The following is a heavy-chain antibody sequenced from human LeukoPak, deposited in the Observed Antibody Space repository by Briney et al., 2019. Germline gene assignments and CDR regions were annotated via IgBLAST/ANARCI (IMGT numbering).Heavy chain of an antibody. Sequence: GGSMRLSCAASGFIFTTYWMTWVRRAPGKGLEWVANIKEDGSEKYYVDSVKGRFTISRDNAKNSLYLQMNSLRVEDTAVYYCSRGSSSAYWGQGTLVTVSS. CDR2: IKEDGSEK. J-gene: IGHJ4*02. D-gene: IGHD2-2*01. CDR1: GFIFTTYW. CDR3: SRGSSSAY. V-gene: IGHV3-7*01.